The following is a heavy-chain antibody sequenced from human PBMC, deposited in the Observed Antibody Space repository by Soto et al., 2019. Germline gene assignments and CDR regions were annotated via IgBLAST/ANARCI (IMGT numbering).Heavy chain of an antibody. Sequence: QVQLVQSGAEVKKPGSSVKVSCKASGGTFSSYTISWVRQAPGQGLEWMGRIIPILGIANYAQKFQGRVTITADKSTSTAYMELSSLRSEDTAVYYCARILYGGTSPNYYYYGMDVWGQGTTVTVSS. CDR3: ARILYGGTSPNYYYYGMDV. J-gene: IGHJ6*02. D-gene: IGHD4-17*01. CDR2: IIPILGIA. V-gene: IGHV1-69*02. CDR1: GGTFSSYT.